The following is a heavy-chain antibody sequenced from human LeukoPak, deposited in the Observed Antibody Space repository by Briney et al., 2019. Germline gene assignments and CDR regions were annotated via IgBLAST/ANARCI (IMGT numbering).Heavy chain of an antibody. V-gene: IGHV3-64*01. CDR2: ISSNGGST. CDR3: ASMDSELELGGDDY. D-gene: IGHD1-7*01. J-gene: IGHJ4*02. Sequence: GGSLRLSCAASGFTFSSYAMHWVRQAPGKGLEYVSAISSNGGSTYYANPVKGRFTISRDNSKNTLYLQMGSLRAEDMAVYYCASMDSELELGGDDYWGQGTLVTVSS. CDR1: GFTFSSYA.